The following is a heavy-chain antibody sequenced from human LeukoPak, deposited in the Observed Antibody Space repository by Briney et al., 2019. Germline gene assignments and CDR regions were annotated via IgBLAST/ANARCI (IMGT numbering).Heavy chain of an antibody. J-gene: IGHJ4*02. CDR1: GYTFTSYG. D-gene: IGHD5-24*01. CDR2: ISPYNGNT. V-gene: IGHV1-18*01. CDR3: AREMATIVNQFDY. Sequence: VASVKVSCKASGYTFTSYGISWVRQAPEQGLEWMGWISPYNGNTNYAQKLQGRVTMTTDTSTSTANMELRSLRSDDTAVYYCAREMATIVNQFDYWGQGTLVTVSS.